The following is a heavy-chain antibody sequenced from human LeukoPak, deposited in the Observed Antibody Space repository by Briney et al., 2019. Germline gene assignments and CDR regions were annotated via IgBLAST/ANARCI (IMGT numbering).Heavy chain of an antibody. V-gene: IGHV1-46*03. D-gene: IGHD6-6*01. Sequence: GASVKVSCKASGYTFTSYYMHWVRQAPGQGLEWMGIINPSGGSTSYAQKFQGRVTMTRDTSTSTVYMELSSLRSEDTAVYYCARDQGDGSSGYYFDDWGQGTLVTVSS. CDR2: INPSGGST. CDR3: ARDQGDGSSGYYFDD. CDR1: GYTFTSYY. J-gene: IGHJ4*02.